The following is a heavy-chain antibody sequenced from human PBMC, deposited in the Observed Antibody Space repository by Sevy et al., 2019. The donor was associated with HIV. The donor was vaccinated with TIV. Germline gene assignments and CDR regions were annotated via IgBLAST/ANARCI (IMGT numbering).Heavy chain of an antibody. CDR1: GFTFEDYA. Sequence: GESLKISCTTSGFTFEDYALSWFRQAPGKGLEWVAFITRNSYEAYGGTTDYAASVKGRFIISRDDSKSIAYLQMNSLKTEDTAVYYCTRGLATADTPEYYFYYWGQGTLVTVSS. J-gene: IGHJ4*02. CDR3: TRGLATADTPEYYFYY. CDR2: ITRNSYEAYGGTT. V-gene: IGHV3-49*03. D-gene: IGHD5-12*01.